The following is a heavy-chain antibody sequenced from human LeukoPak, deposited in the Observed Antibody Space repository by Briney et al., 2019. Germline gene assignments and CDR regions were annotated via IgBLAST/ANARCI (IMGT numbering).Heavy chain of an antibody. CDR2: ISAYNGNT. Sequence: ASVKVSCKASGYSFTSYGISWVRQAPGQGLEWMGWISAYNGNTNYAQKLQGRVTMTTDTSTSTAYMELRSLRSDDTAVYYCARDLGVTMVRGVMVGRDYYYGMDVWGQGTTVTVSS. CDR3: ARDLGVTMVRGVMVGRDYYYGMDV. CDR1: GYSFTSYG. J-gene: IGHJ6*02. V-gene: IGHV1-18*01. D-gene: IGHD3-10*01.